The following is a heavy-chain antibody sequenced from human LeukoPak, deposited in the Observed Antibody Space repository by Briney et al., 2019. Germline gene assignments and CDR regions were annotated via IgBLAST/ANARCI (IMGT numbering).Heavy chain of an antibody. Sequence: SETLSLTCTVSGGSISSSSYYWGWIRQPPGKGLEWIGSIYYSGSTYYNPSLKSRVTISVDTSKNQFSLKLSSVTAADTAVYYCASLPSLWFGELIWFDPWGQGTLVTVSS. D-gene: IGHD3-10*01. V-gene: IGHV4-39*01. J-gene: IGHJ5*02. CDR3: ASLPSLWFGELIWFDP. CDR2: IYYSGST. CDR1: GGSISSSSYY.